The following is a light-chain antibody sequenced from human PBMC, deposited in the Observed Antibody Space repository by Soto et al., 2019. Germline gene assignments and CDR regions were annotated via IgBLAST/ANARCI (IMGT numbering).Light chain of an antibody. Sequence: SRWECGSTGEGVAIFCYGSSSNIGNNYVYWYQQLPGTAPKLLIYRNDQRPSGVPDRFSGSRSGTSASLAISGLRSEDEADYYCSAWDDSLRGHVVFGGGTKVTVL. J-gene: IGLJ2*01. CDR2: RND. CDR1: SSNIGNNY. CDR3: SAWDDSLRGHVV. V-gene: IGLV1-47*01.